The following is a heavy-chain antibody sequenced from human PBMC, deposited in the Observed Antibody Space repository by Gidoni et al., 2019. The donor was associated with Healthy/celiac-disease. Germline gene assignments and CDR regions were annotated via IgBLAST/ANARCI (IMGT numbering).Heavy chain of an antibody. D-gene: IGHD6-19*01. J-gene: IGHJ4*02. Sequence: QVHLVQSGAEVKKPGASVKVSCKASGSSFTRYAMHWVRQAPGQRLEWMGWINAGNGNTKYSQKFQGRVTITRDTSASTAYMELSSLRSEDTAVYYCARYAPLIAVAGVGVDYWGQGTLVTVSS. CDR2: INAGNGNT. CDR3: ARYAPLIAVAGVGVDY. CDR1: GSSFTRYA. V-gene: IGHV1-3*01.